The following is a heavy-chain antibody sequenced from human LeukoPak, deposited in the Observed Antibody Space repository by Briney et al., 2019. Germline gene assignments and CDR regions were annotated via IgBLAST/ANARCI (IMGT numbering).Heavy chain of an antibody. CDR2: IYTSGST. D-gene: IGHD3-10*01. CDR3: ARGDFGDYYYYYMDV. J-gene: IGHJ6*03. Sequence: PSETLSLTCTVSGGSISSGSYYWSWIRQPAGKGLEWIGRIYTSGSTNYNPSLKSRVTISVDTSKNQFSLKLSSVTAADTAVYYCARGDFGDYYYYYMDVWGKGTTVTVSS. V-gene: IGHV4-61*02. CDR1: GGSISSGSYY.